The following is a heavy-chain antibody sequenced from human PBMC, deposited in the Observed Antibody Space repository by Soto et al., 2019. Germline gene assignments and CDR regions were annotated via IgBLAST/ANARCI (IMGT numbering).Heavy chain of an antibody. CDR2: ISGSGSPI. D-gene: IGHD5-18*01. CDR1: GFTFSPYS. V-gene: IGHV3-48*02. CDR3: ARVRGHSYGYADY. Sequence: EVQLVESGGGLVQPGGSLRLSCAASGFTFSPYSMNWVRQAPGRGLEWVAFISGSGSPIYYADSVEGRFTISRDNAKNSLYLQMNSLRYEDTAVYYCARVRGHSYGYADYWGQGTLVTVSS. J-gene: IGHJ4*02.